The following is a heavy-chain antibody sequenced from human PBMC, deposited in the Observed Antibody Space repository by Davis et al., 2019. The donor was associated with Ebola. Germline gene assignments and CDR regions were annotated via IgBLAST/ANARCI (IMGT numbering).Heavy chain of an antibody. CDR2: INTATGAT. J-gene: IGHJ6*03. CDR3: ARDRLSYYDFWSGPFPTYYYMDV. V-gene: IGHV1-18*01. Sequence: ASVKVSCKASGGTFNSYSFSWVRQAPGQGLVWMGGINTATGATYYAQKFQGRVTMTRETSTSTVYMELSSLRSEDTAVYYCARDRLSYYDFWSGPFPTYYYMDVWGEGTAVTVSS. D-gene: IGHD3-3*01. CDR1: GGTFNSYS.